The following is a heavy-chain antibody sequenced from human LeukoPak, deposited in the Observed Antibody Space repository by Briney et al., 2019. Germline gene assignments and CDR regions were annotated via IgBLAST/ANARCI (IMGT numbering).Heavy chain of an antibody. Sequence: SETLSLTCAVYGGSFSGYYWSWIRQPPGKGLEWIGEINHSGSTNYNPSLKSRVTISVDTSKNQFSLKLSSVTAADTAVYYCARAQVDYDSLGDRPRNNNFDYWGQGTLVTVSS. CDR3: ARAQVDYDSLGDRPRNNNFDY. V-gene: IGHV4-34*01. J-gene: IGHJ4*02. CDR2: INHSGST. D-gene: IGHD3-3*01. CDR1: GGSFSGYY.